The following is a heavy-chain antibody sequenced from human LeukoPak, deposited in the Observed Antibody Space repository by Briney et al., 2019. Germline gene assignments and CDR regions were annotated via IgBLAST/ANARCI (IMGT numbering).Heavy chain of an antibody. D-gene: IGHD3-22*01. J-gene: IGHJ4*02. CDR3: ARESINYYDSSGYFDY. CDR2: INPNSGGT. V-gene: IGHV1-2*06. CDR1: GYTFTGYY. Sequence: ASVKVSCKASGYTFTGYYMHWVRQAPGQGLEWMGRINPNSGGTNYAQQFQGRVTMTRDTPISTAYMELSRLRSDDTAVYYCARESINYYDSSGYFDYWGQGTLVTVSS.